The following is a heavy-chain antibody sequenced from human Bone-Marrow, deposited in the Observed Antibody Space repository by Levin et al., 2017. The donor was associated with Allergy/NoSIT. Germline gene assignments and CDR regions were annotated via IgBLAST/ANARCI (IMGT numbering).Heavy chain of an antibody. J-gene: IGHJ6*04. CDR3: AREGV. Sequence: PGGSLRLSCAASGFTFTSHWMSWVRQAPGKGLEWVANIKQDGSVKYYVDSVKGRFTISRDNAKNSLYLQMNSLRAEDTAVYYCAREGVWGKGTTVTVSS. CDR1: GFTFTSHW. CDR2: IKQDGSVK. V-gene: IGHV3-7*01.